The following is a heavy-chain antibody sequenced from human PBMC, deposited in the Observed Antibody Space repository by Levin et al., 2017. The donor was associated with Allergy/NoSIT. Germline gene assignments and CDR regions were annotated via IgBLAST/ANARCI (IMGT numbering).Heavy chain of an antibody. CDR1: GFTFSSYS. Sequence: GESLKISCAASGFTFSSYSMNWVRQAPGKGLEWVSSISSSSSYIYYADSVKGRFTISRDNAKNSLYLQMNSLRAEDTAVYYCARDLLGSGSYGGNYGMDVWGQGTTVTVSS. CDR3: ARDLLGSGSYGGNYGMDV. V-gene: IGHV3-21*01. D-gene: IGHD3-10*01. CDR2: ISSSSSYI. J-gene: IGHJ6*02.